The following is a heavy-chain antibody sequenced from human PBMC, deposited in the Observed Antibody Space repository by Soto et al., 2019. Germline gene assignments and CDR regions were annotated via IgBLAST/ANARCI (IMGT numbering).Heavy chain of an antibody. CDR3: ARSEGTQYLGYFDY. J-gene: IGHJ4*02. CDR2: IYHSGST. CDR1: GGSISSGGYS. V-gene: IGHV4-30-2*01. D-gene: IGHD1-1*01. Sequence: SETQSLTCAVSGGSISSGGYSWSWIRQPPGKGLEWIGYIYHSGSTYYNPSLKSRVTISVDRSKNQFSLKLSSVTAADTAVYYCARSEGTQYLGYFDYWGQGTLVTVS.